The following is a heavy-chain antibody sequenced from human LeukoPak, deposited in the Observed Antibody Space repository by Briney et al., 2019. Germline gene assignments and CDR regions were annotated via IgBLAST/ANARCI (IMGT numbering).Heavy chain of an antibody. CDR3: AKDETGAFDI. V-gene: IGHV3-23*01. CDR2: ISGSGGST. CDR1: GFTFSRYA. J-gene: IGHJ3*02. Sequence: GGSLRLSCAASGFTFSRYAMSWVRQAPGKGLEWVSAISGSGGSTYYADSVKGRFTISRDNSKNTLYLQINSLRAEDTAVYYCAKDETGAFDIWGQGTMVTVSS.